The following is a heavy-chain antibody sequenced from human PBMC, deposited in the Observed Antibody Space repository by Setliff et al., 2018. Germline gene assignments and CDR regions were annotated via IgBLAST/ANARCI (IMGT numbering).Heavy chain of an antibody. CDR2: ISWNSGSM. V-gene: IGHV3-9*03. CDR1: GFTFDDYA. D-gene: IGHD2-2*01. CDR3: AKDRWGYADP. Sequence: PGGSLRLSCAASGFTFDDYAMHWVRQAPGKGLEWVSGISWNSGSMGYADSVKGRFTISRDNAKNSLYLQMNSLRAEDMAKYFCAKDRWGYADPWGQGTLVTVS. J-gene: IGHJ5*02.